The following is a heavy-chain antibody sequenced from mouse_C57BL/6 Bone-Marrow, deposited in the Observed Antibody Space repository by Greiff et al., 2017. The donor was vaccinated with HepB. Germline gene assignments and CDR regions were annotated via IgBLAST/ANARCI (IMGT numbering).Heavy chain of an antibody. CDR3: ARSRGYGNYFYWYFDV. D-gene: IGHD2-10*02. V-gene: IGHV1-72*01. CDR2: IDPNSGGT. Sequence: QVHVKQPGAELVKPGASVKLSCKASGYTFTSYWMHWVKQRPGRGLEWIGRIDPNSGGTKYNEKFKSKATLTVDKPSSTAYMQLSSLTSEDSAVYYCARSRGYGNYFYWYFDVWGTGTTVTVSS. J-gene: IGHJ1*03. CDR1: GYTFTSYW.